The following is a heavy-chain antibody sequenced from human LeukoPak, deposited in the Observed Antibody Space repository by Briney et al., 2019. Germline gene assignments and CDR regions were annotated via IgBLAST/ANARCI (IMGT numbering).Heavy chain of an antibody. D-gene: IGHD3-10*01. CDR1: GFTFSSYR. J-gene: IGHJ4*02. CDR2: ISSSSSTI. V-gene: IGHV3-48*04. Sequence: HPGGSLRLSCAASGFTFSSYRMNWVRQAPGKGLEWVSYISSSSSTIYYADSVKGRFTISRDNAKNSLYLQMNSLRAEDTAVYYCARDPLWFGELSFFRTNKRIGYWGQGTLVTVSS. CDR3: ARDPLWFGELSFFRTNKRIGY.